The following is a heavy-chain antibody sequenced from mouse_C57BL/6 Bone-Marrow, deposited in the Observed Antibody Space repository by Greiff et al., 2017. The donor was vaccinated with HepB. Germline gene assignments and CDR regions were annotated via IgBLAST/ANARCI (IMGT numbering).Heavy chain of an antibody. CDR2: IYPGDGDT. D-gene: IGHD2-1*01. CDR1: GYAFSSSW. J-gene: IGHJ2*01. V-gene: IGHV1-82*01. CDR3: AVYGNYDY. Sequence: QVQLQQSGPELVQPGASVKISCKASGYAFSSSWMNWVKQRPGKGLEWIGRIYPGDGDTNYNGKFTGKATLTADKSSSTTYMQLSSLTSEDSAVYYCAVYGNYDYGGQGTTLTVSS.